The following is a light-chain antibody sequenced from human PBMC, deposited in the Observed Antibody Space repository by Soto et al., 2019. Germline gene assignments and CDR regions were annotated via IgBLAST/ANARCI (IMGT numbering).Light chain of an antibody. CDR3: QQLSNWPPIT. CDR2: DTS. CDR1: QSIAGY. V-gene: IGKV3-11*01. J-gene: IGKJ5*01. Sequence: PGERATLSGRTSQSIAGYLAWYQEKPGQAPRLLIYDTSNRVTGVPARFSGSGSGTDFTLSISSLEPEDFAVYYCQQLSNWPPITFGQGTRLENK.